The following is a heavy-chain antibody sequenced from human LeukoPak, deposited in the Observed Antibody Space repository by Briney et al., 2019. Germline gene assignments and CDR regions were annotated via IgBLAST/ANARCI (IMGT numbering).Heavy chain of an antibody. D-gene: IGHD3-22*01. CDR3: AKSLDYDSSGYYSLDY. CDR2: IWYDGSNK. Sequence: GGSLRLSCAASGFTFSSYGMHWARQAPGKGLEWVAVIWYDGSNKYYADSVKGRFTISRDNSKNTLYLQMNSLRAEDTAVYYCAKSLDYDSSGYYSLDYWGQGTLVTVSS. J-gene: IGHJ4*02. CDR1: GFTFSSYG. V-gene: IGHV3-30*02.